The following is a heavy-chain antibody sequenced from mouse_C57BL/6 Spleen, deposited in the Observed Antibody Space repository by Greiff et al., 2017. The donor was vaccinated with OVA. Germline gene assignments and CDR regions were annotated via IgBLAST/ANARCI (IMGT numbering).Heavy chain of an antibody. J-gene: IGHJ3*01. CDR3: ARKGSGSFAY. CDR2: ISDGGSYT. D-gene: IGHD3-2*02. CDR1: GFTFSSYA. Sequence: EVKVVESGGGLVKPGGSLKLSCAASGFTFSSYAMSWVRQTPEKRLEWVATISDGGSYTYYPDNVKGRFTISRDNAKNNLYLQMSHLKSEDTAMYYCARKGSGSFAYWGQGTLVTVSA. V-gene: IGHV5-4*03.